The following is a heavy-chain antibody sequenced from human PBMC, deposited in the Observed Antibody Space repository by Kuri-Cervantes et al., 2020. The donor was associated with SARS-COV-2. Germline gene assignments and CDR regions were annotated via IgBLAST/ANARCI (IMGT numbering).Heavy chain of an antibody. D-gene: IGHD6-6*01. V-gene: IGHV3-52*01. CDR2: IKCDGSEK. CDR1: GFTFSSSW. J-gene: IGHJ4*02. Sequence: GESLKISCAASGFTFSSSWMHWVCQAPEKGLEWVADIKCDGSEKYYVDSVKGRLTISRDNAKNSLYLQVNSLRAEDMTVYYCARMYSSSSGYYFDYWGQGTLVTVSS. CDR3: ARMYSSSSGYYFDY.